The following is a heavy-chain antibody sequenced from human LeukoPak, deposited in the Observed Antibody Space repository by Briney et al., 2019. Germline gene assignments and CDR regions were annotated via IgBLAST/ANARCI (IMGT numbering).Heavy chain of an antibody. J-gene: IGHJ3*02. CDR1: GFTFSSYA. CDR3: ARAISAFDI. CDR2: ISYDGSNK. D-gene: IGHD3-9*01. Sequence: PGGSLRLSCAASGFTFSSYAMHWVRQAPGKGLEWVAVISYDGSNKYYADSVKGRFTISRDNSKNTLYLQMNSLRAEDTAVYYCARAISAFDIWGQGTMVTVSS. V-gene: IGHV3-30-3*01.